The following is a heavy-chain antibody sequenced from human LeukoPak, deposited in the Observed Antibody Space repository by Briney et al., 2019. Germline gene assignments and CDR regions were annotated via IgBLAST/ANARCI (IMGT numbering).Heavy chain of an antibody. V-gene: IGHV4-31*03. CDR1: GGSISSGGYY. J-gene: IGHJ6*03. CDR2: IYYSGST. CDR3: ATGTGHYYYYYYMDV. Sequence: SETLSLTCTVSGGSISSGGYYWSWIRQHPGKGLEWIGYIYYSGSTYYNPSLKSRVTISVDTSKNQFSLKLSSVTAADTAIYYCATGTGHYYYYYYMDVWGKGTTVTVSS. D-gene: IGHD1-1*01.